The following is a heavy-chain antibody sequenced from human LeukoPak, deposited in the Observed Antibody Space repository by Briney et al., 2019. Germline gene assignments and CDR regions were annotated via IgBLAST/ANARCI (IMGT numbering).Heavy chain of an antibody. D-gene: IGHD1-26*01. V-gene: IGHV4-34*01. CDR1: GGSFSGYY. CDR3: ARYSGSYRAGWYFDL. Sequence: PSETLSLTCAVYGGSFSGYYWSWVRQPPGKGLEWIGEINDSGSTNYNPSLKSRVTISVDSSKNQFSLKLSSVTAADTAVYYCARYSGSYRAGWYFDLWGRGTLVTVSS. J-gene: IGHJ2*01. CDR2: INDSGST.